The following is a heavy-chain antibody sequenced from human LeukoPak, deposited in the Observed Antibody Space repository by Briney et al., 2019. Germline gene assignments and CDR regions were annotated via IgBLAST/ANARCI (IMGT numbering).Heavy chain of an antibody. CDR1: GYTFTSYG. D-gene: IGHD3-22*01. J-gene: IGHJ4*02. Sequence: ASVKVSCKASGYTFTSYGISWVRQAPGQGLEWMGWINPNSGGTNYAQKFQGRVTMTRDTSISTAYMELSRLRSDDTAVYYCATGVRYYYDSSGYFDYWGQGTLVTVSS. CDR3: ATGVRYYYDSSGYFDY. CDR2: INPNSGGT. V-gene: IGHV1-2*02.